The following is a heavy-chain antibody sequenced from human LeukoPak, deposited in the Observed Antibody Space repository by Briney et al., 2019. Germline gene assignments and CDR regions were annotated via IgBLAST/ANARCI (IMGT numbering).Heavy chain of an antibody. Sequence: ASVKVSCKASGYTFTTDGISWGRQAPGQGVEWRGWISAYNGNTNYAQKRQGRVTMTTDTSTSTAYMELRSLRYDDTAVYYCARDRGITMIVVANDYWGQGTLVTVSS. V-gene: IGHV1-18*01. D-gene: IGHD3-22*01. CDR3: ARDRGITMIVVANDY. CDR1: GYTFTTDG. J-gene: IGHJ4*02. CDR2: ISAYNGNT.